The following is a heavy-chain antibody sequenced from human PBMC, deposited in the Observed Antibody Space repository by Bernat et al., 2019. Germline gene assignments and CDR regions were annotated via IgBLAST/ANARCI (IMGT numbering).Heavy chain of an antibody. Sequence: EVQLVESGGGLVQPGGSLRLSCAASGFTFSSYSMNWARQAPGKGLEWVSYISSSSSTIYYADSVKGRFTISRDNAKNSLYLQMNSLRAEDTAVYYCASQPIAVAGNDYYYGMDVWGQGTTVTVSS. D-gene: IGHD6-19*01. J-gene: IGHJ6*02. CDR1: GFTFSSYS. V-gene: IGHV3-48*01. CDR2: ISSSSSTI. CDR3: ASQPIAVAGNDYYYGMDV.